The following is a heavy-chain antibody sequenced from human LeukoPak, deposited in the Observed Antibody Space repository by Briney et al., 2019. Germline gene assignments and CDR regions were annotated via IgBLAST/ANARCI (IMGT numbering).Heavy chain of an antibody. Sequence: GASVKVSCKASGGTFSSYAISWVRQAPGQGLEWMGGIIPIFGTANYAQKFQGRVTITTDESTSTAYMELSSLRSDDTAVYYCASASSLSSGWYRGPGPWFDPWGQGTLVTVSS. CDR1: GGTFSSYA. J-gene: IGHJ5*02. CDR3: ASASSLSSGWYRGPGPWFDP. V-gene: IGHV1-69*05. D-gene: IGHD6-19*01. CDR2: IIPIFGTA.